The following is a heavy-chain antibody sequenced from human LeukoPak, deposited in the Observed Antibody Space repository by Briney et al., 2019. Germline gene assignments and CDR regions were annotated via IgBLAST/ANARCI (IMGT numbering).Heavy chain of an antibody. V-gene: IGHV1-46*01. CDR2: INPSGGST. CDR1: GYTFISYY. CDR3: ARQTYCTSTSCHYYYYYMDV. D-gene: IGHD2-2*01. Sequence: ASVKVSCKASGYTFISYYIHWVRQAPGQGLEWMGIINPSGGSTRYAQKFQGRVTMTRDTSTSTVYMELSSLRSEDTAVYYCARQTYCTSTSCHYYYYYMDVWGKGTTVTISS. J-gene: IGHJ6*03.